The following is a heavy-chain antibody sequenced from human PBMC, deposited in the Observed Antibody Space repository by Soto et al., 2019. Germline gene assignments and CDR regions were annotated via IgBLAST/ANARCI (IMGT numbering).Heavy chain of an antibody. D-gene: IGHD6-19*01. CDR1: GYTFTSYG. CDR2: TSASMVT. Sequence: QVPLVQSGGEMKKPGASVKVSCRASGYTFTSYGISWVRQAPGQGLEWLGWTSASMVTNYAQKFQGRVTMTTDTSTSTAYMELRSLRFDDTAVYYCARDSSGRAFFDSCGQGTLVTVSS. V-gene: IGHV1-18*01. J-gene: IGHJ4*02. CDR3: ARDSSGRAFFDS.